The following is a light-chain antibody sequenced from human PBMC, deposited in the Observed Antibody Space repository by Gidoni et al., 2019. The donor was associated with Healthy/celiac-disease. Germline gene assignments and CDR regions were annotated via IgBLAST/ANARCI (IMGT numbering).Light chain of an antibody. V-gene: IGKV3-11*01. J-gene: IGKJ3*01. Sequence: EIVLTQSPATLSLSPGERATLSCRASQSVSSYLAWYQQKPGQAPRLLIHDASNRATGIPARFSGSGSGTYFTLTISSLEPEDFAVYYCQQRRTFGPGTKVDIK. CDR3: QQRRT. CDR2: DAS. CDR1: QSVSSY.